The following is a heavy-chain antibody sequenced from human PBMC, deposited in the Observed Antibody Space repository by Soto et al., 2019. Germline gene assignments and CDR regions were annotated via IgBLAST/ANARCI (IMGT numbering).Heavy chain of an antibody. CDR3: ARAVGYYDILSHYGMDV. D-gene: IGHD3-9*01. V-gene: IGHV3-30-3*01. J-gene: IGHJ6*02. CDR2: ISYDGSNK. CDR1: GFTFSSYA. Sequence: QVQLVESGGGVVQPGRSLRLSCAASGFTFSSYAMHWVRQAPGKGLEWVAVISYDGSNKYYADSVKGRFTISGDNSKNTLYLQMNSLRAEDTAVYYCARAVGYYDILSHYGMDVWGQGTTVTVSS.